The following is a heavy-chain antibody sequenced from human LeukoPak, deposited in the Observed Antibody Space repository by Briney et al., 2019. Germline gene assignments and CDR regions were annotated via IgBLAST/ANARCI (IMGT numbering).Heavy chain of an antibody. CDR1: GFTFSSYS. Sequence: GGSLRFSCAASGFTFSSYSMIWVRQAPGRGLEWVSSISSSSSYIYYVDSVKGRFTTSRDNVENSLYLQMNSLRAEDTAVYYCARDFSMATIPGYWGQGTLVTVSS. J-gene: IGHJ4*02. V-gene: IGHV3-21*01. CDR3: ARDFSMATIPGY. D-gene: IGHD5-24*01. CDR2: ISSSSSYI.